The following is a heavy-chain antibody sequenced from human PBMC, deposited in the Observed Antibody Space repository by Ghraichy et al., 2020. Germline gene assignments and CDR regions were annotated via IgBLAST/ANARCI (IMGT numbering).Heavy chain of an antibody. CDR2: ISGSGGST. V-gene: IGHV3-23*01. CDR1: GFTFSSYA. D-gene: IGHD4-11*01. Sequence: GGSLRLSCAASGFTFSSYAMSWVRQAPGKGLEWVSAISGSGGSTYYADSVKGRFTISRDNSKNTLYLQMNSLRAEDTAVYYCAKSGGLQGDYYYYMDVWGKGTTVTVSS. J-gene: IGHJ6*03. CDR3: AKSGGLQGDYYYYMDV.